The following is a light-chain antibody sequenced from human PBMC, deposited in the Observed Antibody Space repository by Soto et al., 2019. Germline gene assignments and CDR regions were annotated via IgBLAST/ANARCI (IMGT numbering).Light chain of an antibody. V-gene: IGKV3-20*01. J-gene: IGKJ5*01. CDR2: GTS. Sequence: EILLTQSPATLSLSPGDSATLSCRASQSVSSSYLAWYQQKPGQAPRFLIYGTSSRATGIPDRFSGSGSGTDFTLTISRLEPEDFAVYYCQQYGSSPITFGQGTRLEIK. CDR1: QSVSSSY. CDR3: QQYGSSPIT.